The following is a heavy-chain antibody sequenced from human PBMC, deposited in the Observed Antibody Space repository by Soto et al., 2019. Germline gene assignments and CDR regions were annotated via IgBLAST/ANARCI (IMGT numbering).Heavy chain of an antibody. CDR1: GYTFTSYY. CDR3: AREPHRYCSGGSCFGDAFDI. D-gene: IGHD2-15*01. Sequence: GASVKVSCKASGYTFTSYYMHWVRQAPGQGLEWMGIINPSGGSTSYAQKFQGRVTMTRDTSTSIVYMELSSLRSEDTAVYYCAREPHRYCSGGSCFGDAFDIWGQGTMVTVSS. J-gene: IGHJ3*02. CDR2: INPSGGST. V-gene: IGHV1-46*01.